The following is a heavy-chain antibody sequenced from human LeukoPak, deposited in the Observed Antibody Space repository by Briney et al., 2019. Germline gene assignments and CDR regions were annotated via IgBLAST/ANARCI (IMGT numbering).Heavy chain of an antibody. J-gene: IGHJ4*02. CDR1: GFIFSTYS. CDR3: ARVINGWFDY. Sequence: GGSLRLSCAASGFIFSTYSMNWVRQAPGKGLEWVSSISSSTSYIYYADSVKGRFTISRDNAKNSLYLQMNSLRPEDTAVYYCARVINGWFDYWGQGTLVTVSS. V-gene: IGHV3-21*01. D-gene: IGHD2-8*01. CDR2: ISSSTSYI.